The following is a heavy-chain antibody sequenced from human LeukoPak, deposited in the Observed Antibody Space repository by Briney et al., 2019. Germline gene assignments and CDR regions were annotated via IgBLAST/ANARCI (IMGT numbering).Heavy chain of an antibody. Sequence: SETLSLTSAVYGGSSSGYYSSWIRQPPGKGLGWIGEINHSGSTNYNPSLKSRVTISVDTSKHQFSLKLSSVTAADTAVYYCARGSRGSSWYRYWGQGTLVTVSS. D-gene: IGHD6-13*01. CDR1: GGSSSGYY. CDR3: ARGSRGSSWYRY. V-gene: IGHV4-34*01. CDR2: INHSGST. J-gene: IGHJ4*02.